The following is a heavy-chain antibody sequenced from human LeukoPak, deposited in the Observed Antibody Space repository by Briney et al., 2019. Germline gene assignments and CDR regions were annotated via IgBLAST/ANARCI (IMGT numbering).Heavy chain of an antibody. J-gene: IGHJ4*02. V-gene: IGHV4-59*01. CDR2: IYYSGST. Sequence: SETLSLTCTVSGGSISSYYWSWIRQPPGKGLEWIGYIYYSGSTNYNPSLKSRVTISVDTSKNQFSLKLSSVTAADTAVYYCARANYPRGDYYFDYWGQGTLVTVSS. CDR3: ARANYPRGDYYFDY. CDR1: GGSISSYY. D-gene: IGHD3-16*01.